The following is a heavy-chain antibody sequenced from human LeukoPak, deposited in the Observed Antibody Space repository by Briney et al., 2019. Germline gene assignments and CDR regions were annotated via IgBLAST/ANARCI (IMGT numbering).Heavy chain of an antibody. Sequence: QAGGSLRLSCAPSGSTFSSYSINWVRQAPGKGRGWLSYISSSSSTIYYADSVKGRFTISRDNAKNSLYLQMNSLRAEDTAVYYCARDLCSSTSCYPLTGYDYWGQGTLVTVSS. D-gene: IGHD2-2*01. CDR3: ARDLCSSTSCYPLTGYDY. CDR1: GSTFSSYS. CDR2: ISSSSSTI. J-gene: IGHJ4*02. V-gene: IGHV3-48*04.